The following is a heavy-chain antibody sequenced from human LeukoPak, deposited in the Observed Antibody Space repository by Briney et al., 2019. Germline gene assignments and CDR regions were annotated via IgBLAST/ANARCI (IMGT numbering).Heavy chain of an antibody. CDR1: GFTFSNYN. J-gene: IGHJ4*02. V-gene: IGHV3-48*01. Sequence: GGSLRLSCAASGFTFSNYNMNWVRQAPGKGLECLAYISGSGSGIYCADSVKGRFTLSRDNAKNSLYLQMNSLRAEDTAVYYCARDPVFSDSSVYYFDYWEKGSLVTVSS. CDR2: ISGSGSGI. D-gene: IGHD3-22*01. CDR3: ARDPVFSDSSVYYFDY.